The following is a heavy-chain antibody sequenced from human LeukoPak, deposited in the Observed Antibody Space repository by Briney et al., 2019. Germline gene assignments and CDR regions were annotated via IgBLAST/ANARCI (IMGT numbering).Heavy chain of an antibody. Sequence: SETLSLTCTVSGGSISSSSYYWGWIRQPPGEGLEWIGSIYYSGSTYYNPSLKSRVTISVDTSKNQFSLKLSSVTAADTAVYYCASGTGYSSGWYFDYWGQGTLVTVSS. J-gene: IGHJ4*02. CDR3: ASGTGYSSGWYFDY. V-gene: IGHV4-39*01. CDR2: IYYSGST. CDR1: GGSISSSSYY. D-gene: IGHD6-19*01.